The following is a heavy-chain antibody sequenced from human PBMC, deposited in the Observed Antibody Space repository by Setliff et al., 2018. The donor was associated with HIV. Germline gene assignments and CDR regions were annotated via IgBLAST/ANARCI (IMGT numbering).Heavy chain of an antibody. Sequence: SETLSLTCTVSGGSISSSSHYWGWLRQPPGKGLEWIGSTHYTGSTYYNPSLKSRVTISADPSKNQFSLQLSSVTAADTAVYYCARRYSSLSEIQVDYWGQGTLVTVSS. V-gene: IGHV4-39*01. D-gene: IGHD6-6*01. CDR3: ARRYSSLSEIQVDY. J-gene: IGHJ4*02. CDR1: GGSISSSSHY. CDR2: THYTGST.